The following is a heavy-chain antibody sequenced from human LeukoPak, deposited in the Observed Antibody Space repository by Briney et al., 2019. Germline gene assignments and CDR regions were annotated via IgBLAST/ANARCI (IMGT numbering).Heavy chain of an antibody. V-gene: IGHV3-48*01. CDR2: ISSSSSTI. J-gene: IGHJ4*02. CDR1: GFTFSSYS. CDR3: ARDFSDRGSYRDFDY. D-gene: IGHD1-26*01. Sequence: GGSLRLSCAASGFTFSSYSMNWVRQAPGKGLEWVSYISSSSSTIYYADSVKGRFTISRDNAKNSLYLQMNSLRAEDTAVYYCARDFSDRGSYRDFDYWGQGTLVTVSS.